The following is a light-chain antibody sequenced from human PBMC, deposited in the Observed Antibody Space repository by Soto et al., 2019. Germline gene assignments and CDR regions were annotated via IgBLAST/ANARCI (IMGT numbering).Light chain of an antibody. CDR1: QTIGND. J-gene: IGKJ2*01. CDR3: QQGYKTPYT. V-gene: IGKV1-39*01. CDR2: GTS. Sequence: DLQMTQSPSSLSASVGDIVTITCRASQTIGNDLNWYQQKPGKAPKLLVYGTSSLQSGVPSRFSGRGSVTDFTLTINSLQPDDFAVYYCQQGYKTPYTFGRGTKVDIQ.